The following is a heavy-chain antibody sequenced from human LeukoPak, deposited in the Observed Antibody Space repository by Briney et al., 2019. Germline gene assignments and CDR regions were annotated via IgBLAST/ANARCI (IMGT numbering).Heavy chain of an antibody. V-gene: IGHV3-73*01. J-gene: IGHJ5*02. Sequence: GGSMRLSCAASGFTFSGSAIHWVRQSFGKGLEWIGHIDKEKNSYATASAYAVTVEGRFTVSRDDSKNMAFLQMSGLKTEDTALYFCTRDSGTYNWLDPWGQGTLDTVSS. CDR3: TRDSGTYNWLDP. CDR2: IDKEKNSYAT. CDR1: GFTFSGSA. D-gene: IGHD1-26*01.